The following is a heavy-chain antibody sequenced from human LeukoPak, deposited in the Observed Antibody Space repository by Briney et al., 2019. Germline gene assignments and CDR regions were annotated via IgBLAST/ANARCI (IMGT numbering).Heavy chain of an antibody. V-gene: IGHV3-30-3*01. CDR2: ISYDGSNK. Sequence: GGSLRLSCAASGFTFSSYAMHWVRQAPGKGLEWVAVISYDGSNKYYADSVKGRFTISRDNSKNTLYLQMSSLRAEDTAVYYCARVTGSSSPDDYWGQGTLVTVSS. CDR1: GFTFSSYA. CDR3: ARVTGSSSPDDY. D-gene: IGHD6-6*01. J-gene: IGHJ4*02.